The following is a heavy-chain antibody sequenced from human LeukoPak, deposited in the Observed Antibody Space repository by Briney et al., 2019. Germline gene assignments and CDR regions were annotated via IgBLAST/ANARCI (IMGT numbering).Heavy chain of an antibody. CDR1: GFTFSSYT. J-gene: IGHJ4*02. V-gene: IGHV3-48*02. D-gene: IGHD3-16*01. Sequence: GGSLRLSCAASGFTFSSYTMNWVRQAPGKGLEWLSFISDSGNTRYYADSVKGRFTVSRDNAKNSPFLQINSLRDEDTAVYYCARDWGGDYWGQGTLVTVSS. CDR2: ISDSGNTR. CDR3: ARDWGGDY.